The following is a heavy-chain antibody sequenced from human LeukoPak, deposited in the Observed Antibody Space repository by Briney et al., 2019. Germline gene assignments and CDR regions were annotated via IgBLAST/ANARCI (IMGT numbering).Heavy chain of an antibody. Sequence: ASVKVSCKASGYTFTGYYMHWVRQAPGQGLEWMGWISAYNGNTNYAQKLQGRVTMTTDTSTSTAYMELRSLRSDDTAVYYCARLRFLEWLDFDYWGQGTLVTVSS. CDR1: GYTFTGYY. CDR2: ISAYNGNT. D-gene: IGHD3-3*01. V-gene: IGHV1-18*04. J-gene: IGHJ4*02. CDR3: ARLRFLEWLDFDY.